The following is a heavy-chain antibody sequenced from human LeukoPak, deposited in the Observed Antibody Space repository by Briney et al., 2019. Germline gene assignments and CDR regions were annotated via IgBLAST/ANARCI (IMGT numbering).Heavy chain of an antibody. CDR3: AKTSGSGNYYYYYYGMDV. J-gene: IGHJ6*02. CDR2: ISGSGSST. CDR1: GFAFSAYA. V-gene: IGHV3-23*01. D-gene: IGHD3-10*01. Sequence: GGSLRLSCAASGFAFSAYAMTWVRQTPGKGLEWVSAISGSGSSTFYADSVKGRFTISRDNSKNTLYLQMNSLRAEDTAIYYCAKTSGSGNYYYYYYGMDVWGQGTTVTVSS.